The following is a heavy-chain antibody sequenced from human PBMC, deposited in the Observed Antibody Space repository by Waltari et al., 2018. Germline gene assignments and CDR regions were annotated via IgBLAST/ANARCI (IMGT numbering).Heavy chain of an antibody. Sequence: QVQLVQSRPQVKKPGASVKVSCKACFSLFTEHFIHWFRQAPGQGFEWMGWINPNSGETNSAQKFQVRVSLTRDTSISTAYMEVNGLTSDDTAVYYCARGFYGDYVPDIWGQGTLVAVSS. V-gene: IGHV1-2*02. CDR2: INPNSGET. D-gene: IGHD4-17*01. CDR3: ARGFYGDYVPDI. CDR1: FSLFTEHF. J-gene: IGHJ4*02.